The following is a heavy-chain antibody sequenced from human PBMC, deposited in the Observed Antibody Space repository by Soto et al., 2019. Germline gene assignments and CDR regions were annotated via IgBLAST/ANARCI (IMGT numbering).Heavy chain of an antibody. V-gene: IGHV4-59*08. D-gene: IGHD4-17*01. CDR1: GGSISSYY. CDR2: IYYSGST. CDR3: ARRYGYYFDY. J-gene: IGHJ4*02. Sequence: QVPLQEAGPGLVKPSETLSLTCTVSGGSISSYYWSWIRQPPGKGLEWIGYIYYSGSTNYNPSLKSRVTIPGSTSKNQSSLKLSSVPAADTAVYYCARRYGYYFDYWGQGTLVTVSS.